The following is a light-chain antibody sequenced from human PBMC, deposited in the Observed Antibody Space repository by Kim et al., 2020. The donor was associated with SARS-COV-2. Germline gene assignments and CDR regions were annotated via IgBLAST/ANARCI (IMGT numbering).Light chain of an antibody. CDR1: SLRRYY. CDR3: KSRDSSGKVV. CDR2: GKN. J-gene: IGLJ2*01. Sequence: SELTQDPAVSVALGQTVRITCQGDSLRRYYASWYQQKPGQAPVLVIYGKNNRPSGIPDRISGSSSGNTASLTITGAQAEEEADYYCKSRDSSGKVVYGGGTKLTVL. V-gene: IGLV3-19*01.